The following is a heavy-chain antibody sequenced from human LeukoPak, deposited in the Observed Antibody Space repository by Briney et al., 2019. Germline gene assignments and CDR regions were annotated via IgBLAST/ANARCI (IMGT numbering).Heavy chain of an antibody. V-gene: IGHV4-34*01. CDR2: INHSGST. D-gene: IGHD6-13*01. Sequence: SETLSLTCAVYGGSFSGYYWSWIRQPPGKGLEWIGEINHSGSTNYNPSLKSRVTISVDTSKNQFSLKLSSVTAADTAVYYCARDSNPDSSSLYYYYMDVWGKGTTVTVSS. CDR3: ARDSNPDSSSLYYYYMDV. J-gene: IGHJ6*03. CDR1: GGSFSGYY.